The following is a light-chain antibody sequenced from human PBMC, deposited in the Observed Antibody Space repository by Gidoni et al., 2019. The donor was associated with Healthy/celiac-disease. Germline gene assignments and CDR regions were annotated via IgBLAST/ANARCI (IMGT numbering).Light chain of an antibody. V-gene: IGLV3-25*03. CDR2: KDS. Sequence: SYELTQRPSVSVSPGQTARITCSGDVLPKQYAYWYLQKPGQAPVLVIYKDSERHSGIPERFSGSSSGTTVTLTISGGQAEDEADYYCQSADSSGTYVVFGGGTKLTVL. CDR3: QSADSSGTYVV. CDR1: VLPKQY. J-gene: IGLJ2*01.